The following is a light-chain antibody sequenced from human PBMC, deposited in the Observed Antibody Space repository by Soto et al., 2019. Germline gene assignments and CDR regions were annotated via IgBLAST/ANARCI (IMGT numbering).Light chain of an antibody. V-gene: IGKV3-11*01. Sequence: EIVLTQSPATLSLSPGERATLSCRASQSVSSSLAWYQQKPGQAPGLLIYDASNRSTAIPARFSGSGSGTEFTLTISSVEPEDFAVYYCQQRSIWPPEYTFGQGTKLEIK. CDR3: QQRSIWPPEYT. CDR1: QSVSSS. CDR2: DAS. J-gene: IGKJ2*01.